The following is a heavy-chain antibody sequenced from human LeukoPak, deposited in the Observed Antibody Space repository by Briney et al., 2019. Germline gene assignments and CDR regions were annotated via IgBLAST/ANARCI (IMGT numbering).Heavy chain of an antibody. J-gene: IGHJ5*02. CDR2: ICTSGAA. V-gene: IGHV4-4*07. D-gene: IGHD1-7*01. Sequence: SETLSLTCSVSGDSLSPYSRTWVRQPAGKGLEWIGRICTSGAAFYNPSLKSRVTMSIATSKAQFSLRLSSVTAADTAVYYCARVHWNYDGLAWFDPWGQGTLVIVSS. CDR1: GDSLSPYS. CDR3: ARVHWNYDGLAWFDP.